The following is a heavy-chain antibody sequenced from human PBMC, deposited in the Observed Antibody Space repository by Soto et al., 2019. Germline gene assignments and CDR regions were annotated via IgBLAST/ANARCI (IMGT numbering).Heavy chain of an antibody. Sequence: GGSLRLSCAASGFTFSSYAMSWVRQAPGKGLEWVSAISGSGGSTYYADSVKGRFTISRDNSKNTLYLQMNSLRAEDTAVYYCAKGASNDYVWGSYRYTPLDYWGQGTLVTVSS. CDR2: ISGSGGST. D-gene: IGHD3-16*02. CDR3: AKGASNDYVWGSYRYTPLDY. CDR1: GFTFSSYA. V-gene: IGHV3-23*01. J-gene: IGHJ4*02.